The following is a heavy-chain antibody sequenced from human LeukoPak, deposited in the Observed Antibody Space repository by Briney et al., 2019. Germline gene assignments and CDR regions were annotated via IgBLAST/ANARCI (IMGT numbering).Heavy chain of an antibody. D-gene: IGHD3-9*01. Sequence: SETLSLTCAVYGGSFSGYYWSWIRQPPGKGLEWIGEINHSGSTNYNPSLKSRVTISVDTSKNQFSLKLSSVTAADTAVYYCARRVLRYFDWSDYSDYWGQGTLVTVSS. V-gene: IGHV4-34*01. CDR2: INHSGST. J-gene: IGHJ4*02. CDR3: ARRVLRYFDWSDYSDY. CDR1: GGSFSGYY.